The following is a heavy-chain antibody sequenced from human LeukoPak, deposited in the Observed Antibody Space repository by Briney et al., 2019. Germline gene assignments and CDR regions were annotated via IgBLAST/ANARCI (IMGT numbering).Heavy chain of an antibody. Sequence: GGSLRLSCAASGFTFSSYEMNWVRQAPGKGLEWVSYISSSGSTIYYADSVKGRFTISRDNAKNSLYLQMNSLRAEDTAVYYCARDPYGSDYGWFDPWGQGTLVTVSS. CDR2: ISSSGSTI. J-gene: IGHJ5*02. V-gene: IGHV3-48*03. CDR1: GFTFSSYE. D-gene: IGHD3-10*01. CDR3: ARDPYGSDYGWFDP.